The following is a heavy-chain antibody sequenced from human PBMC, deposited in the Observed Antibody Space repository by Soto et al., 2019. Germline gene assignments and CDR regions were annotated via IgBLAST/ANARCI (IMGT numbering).Heavy chain of an antibody. CDR1: GFTFSSYA. V-gene: IGHV3-74*01. Sequence: GGSLRLSCAASGFTFSSYATSWVRQAPGKGLEWVSRINSDGSSTSYADSVKGRFNISRDNAKKTLYLQMNSLRAEDTAVYYCARAPLDFWSPFDIWGQGTMVTVSS. CDR3: ARAPLDFWSPFDI. D-gene: IGHD3-3*01. CDR2: INSDGSST. J-gene: IGHJ3*02.